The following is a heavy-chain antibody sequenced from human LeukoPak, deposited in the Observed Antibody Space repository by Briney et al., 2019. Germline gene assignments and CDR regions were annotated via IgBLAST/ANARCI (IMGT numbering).Heavy chain of an antibody. CDR1: GFTFSSYG. J-gene: IGHJ4*02. D-gene: IGHD1-26*01. CDR2: IWYDGSSK. Sequence: GGSLRLSCAASGFTFSSYGMHWVRQAPGKGLEWVAVIWYDGSSKYYADSVKGRFTISRDNSKNTLYLQMNSLRAEDTAVYYCARATLSGIDGLFDYWGQGTLVTVSS. V-gene: IGHV3-33*01. CDR3: ARATLSGIDGLFDY.